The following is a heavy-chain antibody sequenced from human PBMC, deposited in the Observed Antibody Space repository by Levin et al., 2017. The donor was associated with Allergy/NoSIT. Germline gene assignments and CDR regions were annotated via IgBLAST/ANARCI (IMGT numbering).Heavy chain of an antibody. Sequence: GASVKVSCKASGYTFTSYYMHWVRQAPGQGLEWMGIINPSGGSTSYAQEFQGRVTMTRDTSTSTVYMELSSLRSEDTAVYYCALAVAGKGEYYYYYYMDVWGKGTTVTVSS. V-gene: IGHV1-46*01. CDR2: INPSGGST. CDR1: GYTFTSYY. D-gene: IGHD6-19*01. CDR3: ALAVAGKGEYYYYYYMDV. J-gene: IGHJ6*03.